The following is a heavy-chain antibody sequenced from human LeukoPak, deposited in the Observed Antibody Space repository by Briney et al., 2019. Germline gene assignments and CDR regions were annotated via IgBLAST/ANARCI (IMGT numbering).Heavy chain of an antibody. CDR1: GFTFSSNY. V-gene: IGHV3-53*01. Sequence: GGSLRLSCAASGFTFSSNYMSWVRQAPGKGLEWVSLIYNDGRTYYADSVKGRCTISRDNSKNTLYLQMNSLRVEDTAVYYCARGLFLSGYLDAFDIWGQGTVVTVSS. CDR2: IYNDGRT. J-gene: IGHJ3*02. D-gene: IGHD3-22*01. CDR3: ARGLFLSGYLDAFDI.